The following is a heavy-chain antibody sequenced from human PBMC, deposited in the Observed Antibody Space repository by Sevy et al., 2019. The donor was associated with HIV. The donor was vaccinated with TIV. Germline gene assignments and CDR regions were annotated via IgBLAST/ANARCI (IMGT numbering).Heavy chain of an antibody. CDR1: GGTFSSYA. J-gene: IGHJ6*02. D-gene: IGHD6-13*01. CDR3: ARVPFIAAAGYYYYYGMDV. V-gene: IGHV1-69*13. CDR2: IIPIFGTA. Sequence: ASVKVSCKASGGTFSSYAISWVRQAPGQELEWMGGIIPIFGTANYAQKFQGRVTITADESTSTAYMELSSLRSEDTAVYYCARVPFIAAAGYYYYYGMDVWGQGTTVTVSS.